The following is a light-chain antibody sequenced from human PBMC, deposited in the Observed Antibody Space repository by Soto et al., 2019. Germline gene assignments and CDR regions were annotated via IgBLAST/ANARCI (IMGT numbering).Light chain of an antibody. CDR1: SANIGSDY. CDR3: ATWDESLSGRV. V-gene: IGLV1-47*01. Sequence: QSVLTQPPSASGTPGQRVTISCFGSSANIGSDYVYWYQQLPGAAPKLLIYRNNQRPSGVPDRFSGSKSGTSASLAISGLRSEDEGEYYCATWDESLSGRVFGGGTKVTVL. J-gene: IGLJ3*02. CDR2: RNN.